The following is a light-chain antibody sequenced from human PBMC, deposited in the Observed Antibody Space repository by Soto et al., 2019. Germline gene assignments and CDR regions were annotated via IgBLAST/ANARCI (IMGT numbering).Light chain of an antibody. CDR3: YSAADNNPV. CDR2: KDI. V-gene: IGLV3-27*01. Sequence: SYELTQPSSVSVSPGQTARITCSGDVLAKKYARWFQQKPGQAPVLVIYKDIERPSGIPERFSGSSSGTTVTLTISGAQVEDEADYYCYSAADNNPVFGGGTKVTVL. J-gene: IGLJ3*02. CDR1: VLAKKY.